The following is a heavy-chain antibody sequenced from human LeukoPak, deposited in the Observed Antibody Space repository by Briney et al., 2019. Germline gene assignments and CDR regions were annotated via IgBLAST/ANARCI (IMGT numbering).Heavy chain of an antibody. J-gene: IGHJ6*03. CDR3: AREWMGYSSSRRYYYYYMDV. CDR2: IREDGNEK. D-gene: IGHD6-13*01. CDR1: GFTFTQHW. Sequence: PGGSLRLSCAATGFTFTQHWMSWVRQTIGKGLECVAKIREDGNEKHYVDSVKGRFTISRDNAKNSLYLQMNSLRAEDTALYYCAREWMGYSSSRRYYYYYMDVWGKGTTVTVSS. V-gene: IGHV3-7*01.